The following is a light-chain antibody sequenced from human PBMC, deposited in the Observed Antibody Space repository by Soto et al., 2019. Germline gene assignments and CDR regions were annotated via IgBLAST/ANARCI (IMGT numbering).Light chain of an antibody. V-gene: IGKV3-15*01. Sequence: EIVMTQSPATLSVSPGERATLSCRASQSVSSNLAWHQQKPGQAPRLLIYAASTRATGIPARFSGSGSGTEFTLTISSLQSEDFATYYCQQYNSYWTFGQGTKVDIK. CDR2: AAS. CDR3: QQYNSYWT. J-gene: IGKJ1*01. CDR1: QSVSSN.